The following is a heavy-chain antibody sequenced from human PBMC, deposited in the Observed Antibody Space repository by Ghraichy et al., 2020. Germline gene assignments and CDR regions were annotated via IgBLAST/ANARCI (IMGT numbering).Heavy chain of an antibody. CDR2: IYYSGST. Sequence: GSLSLTCTVSGGSISSSSYYWGWIRQPPGKGLEWIGSIYYSGSTYYNPSLKSRVTISVDTSKNQFSLKLSSVTAADTAVYYCARHMYSSSWYGGHFDYWGQGTLVTVSS. V-gene: IGHV4-39*01. J-gene: IGHJ4*02. D-gene: IGHD6-13*01. CDR1: GGSISSSSYY. CDR3: ARHMYSSSWYGGHFDY.